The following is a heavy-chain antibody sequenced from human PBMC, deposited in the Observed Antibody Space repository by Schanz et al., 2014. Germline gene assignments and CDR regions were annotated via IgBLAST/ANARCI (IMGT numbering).Heavy chain of an antibody. CDR1: GFAFSSYG. D-gene: IGHD3-3*01. CDR2: VSRSTPDI. V-gene: IGHV3-48*01. CDR3: VRDSFFAFDY. J-gene: IGHJ4*02. Sequence: EVQLLESGGGLVQPGGSLRLSCLASGFAFSSYGMSWLRQAPGKGLEWVSYVSRSTPDIYYADSVKGRFTMSRDNAKNSVFLQMNSLGAEDTAVYYCVRDSFFAFDYWGQGTLVTVSS.